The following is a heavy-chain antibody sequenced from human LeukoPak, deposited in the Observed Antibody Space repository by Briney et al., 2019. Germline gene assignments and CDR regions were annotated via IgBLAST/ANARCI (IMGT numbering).Heavy chain of an antibody. CDR2: IDIGSGNT. Sequence: TSVKISCKASGFTFTSSAAQWVGQARGQRLEWIGWIDIGSGNTNYAQKFEERVTITKDISTSTGYMELSSLRSEDTAVYYCAAQAGIAVAGLFDYWGQGTLVTVSS. CDR1: GFTFTSSA. V-gene: IGHV1-58*01. CDR3: AAQAGIAVAGLFDY. J-gene: IGHJ4*02. D-gene: IGHD6-19*01.